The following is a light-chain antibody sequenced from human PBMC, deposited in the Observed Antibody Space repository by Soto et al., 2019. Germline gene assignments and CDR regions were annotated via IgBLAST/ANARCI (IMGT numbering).Light chain of an antibody. CDR1: QDISSW. CDR3: QQADSFPLT. CDR2: AAS. Sequence: DIQMTQSPSSVSASVGDRVIITCRASQDISSWLAWYQQKAGEAPKLLIFAASRLHSGVPSRFSGSVPGTDFTLTITNLQPEDFATYYCQQADSFPLTFGGGTKVEIK. V-gene: IGKV1D-12*01. J-gene: IGKJ4*01.